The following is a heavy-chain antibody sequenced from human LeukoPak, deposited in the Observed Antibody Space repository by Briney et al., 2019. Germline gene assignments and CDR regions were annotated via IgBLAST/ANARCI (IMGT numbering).Heavy chain of an antibody. CDR2: INAGNGNT. D-gene: IGHD4-17*01. V-gene: IGHV1-3*01. CDR3: ARVFHGDYVLDY. CDR1: GYTFTSYA. Sequence: ASVKVSCKASGYTFTSYAMHWVRQAPGQRLEWMGWINAGNGNTKYSQKFQGRVTITRDTSASTAYMELSSLRSEDTAVYYCARVFHGDYVLDYWGQGTLVTVSS. J-gene: IGHJ4*02.